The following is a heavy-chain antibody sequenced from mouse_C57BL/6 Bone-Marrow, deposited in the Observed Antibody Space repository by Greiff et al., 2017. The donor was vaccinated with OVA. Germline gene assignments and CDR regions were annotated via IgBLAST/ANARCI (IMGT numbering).Heavy chain of an antibody. J-gene: IGHJ2*01. Sequence: VQLQQPGAELVKPGASVKLSCKASGYTFTSSWMHWVKQRPGQGLEWIGMIHPNSGSTNYNEKFKSKATLTVDKSSSPAYMQLSSLTSEDSAVYYCARSPLIYYGNYFDYWGQGTTLTVSS. CDR3: ARSPLIYYGNYFDY. CDR2: IHPNSGST. V-gene: IGHV1-64*01. CDR1: GYTFTSSW. D-gene: IGHD2-1*01.